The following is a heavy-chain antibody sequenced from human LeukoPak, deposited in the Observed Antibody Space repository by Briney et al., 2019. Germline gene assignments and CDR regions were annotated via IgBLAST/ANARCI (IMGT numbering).Heavy chain of an antibody. J-gene: IGHJ4*02. Sequence: GGSLRLSCAASGFTFSSYSMNWVRQAPGKGLEWVSSISSSSSCIYYADSVKGRFTISRDNAKNSLYLQMNSLRAEDTAVYYCARDMHSSSYDYIWGSYRSIDYWGQGTLVTVSS. D-gene: IGHD3-16*02. CDR3: ARDMHSSSYDYIWGSYRSIDY. CDR2: ISSSSSCI. CDR1: GFTFSSYS. V-gene: IGHV3-21*01.